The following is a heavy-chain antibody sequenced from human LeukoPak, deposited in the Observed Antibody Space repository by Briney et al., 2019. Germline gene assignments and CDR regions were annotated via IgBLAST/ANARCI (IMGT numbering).Heavy chain of an antibody. CDR1: GYTFTRHG. J-gene: IGHJ2*01. D-gene: IGHD6-19*01. Sequence: ASVKVSCKTSGYTFTRHGISWVRQAPGQGLEWMGWISGYNGDTIYAQNFQGRVTLTTDTSTNTAYMELRSLRSDDTAVYYCARDPSNTSGWYQYFDLWGHGTLVTVSS. CDR3: ARDPSNTSGWYQYFDL. V-gene: IGHV1-18*01. CDR2: ISGYNGDT.